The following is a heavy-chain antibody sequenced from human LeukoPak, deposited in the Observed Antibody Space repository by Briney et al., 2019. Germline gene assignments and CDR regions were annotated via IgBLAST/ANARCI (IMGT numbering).Heavy chain of an antibody. Sequence: GGSLRLSCAASGFTFSGYSMNWVRQAPGKGLEWLSYISSSDDSIYYADSVKGRFTISRDNAKKSLYLQLNSLRAEDTAIYYCARVNGGREIDYWGQGTLVTVSS. CDR3: ARVNGGREIDY. CDR2: ISSSDDSI. J-gene: IGHJ4*02. V-gene: IGHV3-48*04. CDR1: GFTFSGYS. D-gene: IGHD2-8*01.